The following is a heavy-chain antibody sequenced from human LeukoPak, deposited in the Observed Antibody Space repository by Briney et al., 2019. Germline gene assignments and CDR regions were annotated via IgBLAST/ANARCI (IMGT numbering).Heavy chain of an antibody. D-gene: IGHD2-8*01. CDR3: AKDRSCTNDICHGDFDY. CDR1: GFTFSSYA. V-gene: IGHV3-23*01. Sequence: PGGSLRLSRAASGFTFSSYAVSWVRQAPGKGLERVSSISGSGGSTYSADSVKGRFTISRDNSKNTLYLQMNSLRAEDTALYYCAKDRSCTNDICHGDFDYWGQGTLVTVSS. J-gene: IGHJ4*02. CDR2: ISGSGGST.